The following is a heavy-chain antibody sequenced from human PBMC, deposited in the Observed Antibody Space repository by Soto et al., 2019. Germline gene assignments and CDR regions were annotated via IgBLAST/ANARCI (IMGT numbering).Heavy chain of an antibody. V-gene: IGHV1-69*13. CDR3: ARGDYYDLHINFDY. Sequence: SVKVSCKASGGTFSSYAISWVRQAPGQGLEWMGGIIPIFGTANYAQKFQGRVTITADESTSTAYMELSSLRSEDTAVYYCARGDYYDLHINFDYWGQGTLVTVSS. D-gene: IGHD3-22*01. CDR2: IIPIFGTA. CDR1: GGTFSSYA. J-gene: IGHJ4*02.